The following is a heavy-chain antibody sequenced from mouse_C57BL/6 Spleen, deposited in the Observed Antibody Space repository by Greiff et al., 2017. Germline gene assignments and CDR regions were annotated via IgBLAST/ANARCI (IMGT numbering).Heavy chain of an antibody. V-gene: IGHV1-53*01. CDR3: ARSLYYYGSSSYWYFDV. CDR1: GYTFTSYW. J-gene: IGHJ1*03. Sequence: QVHVKQPGTELVKPGASVKLSCKASGYTFTSYWMHWVKQRPGQGLEWIGNINPSNGGTNYNEKFKSKATLTVDKSSSTAYMQLRSLTTDDSAVYYCARSLYYYGSSSYWYFDVWGTGTTVTVSS. D-gene: IGHD1-1*01. CDR2: INPSNGGT.